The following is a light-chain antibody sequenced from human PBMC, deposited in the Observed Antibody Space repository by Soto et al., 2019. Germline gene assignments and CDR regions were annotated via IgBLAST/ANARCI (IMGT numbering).Light chain of an antibody. CDR1: QSINSNY. V-gene: IGKV3-20*01. Sequence: EIVLPQSPGTLPLSPGERATLSCRASQSINSNYLVWYQQKPGQAPRLLLYVTSSRATGIPDRFSGRGSGTDFTLTISRLEPEDFAVYYCQHYGSSPLFTFGPGTKVDIK. J-gene: IGKJ3*01. CDR3: QHYGSSPLFT. CDR2: VTS.